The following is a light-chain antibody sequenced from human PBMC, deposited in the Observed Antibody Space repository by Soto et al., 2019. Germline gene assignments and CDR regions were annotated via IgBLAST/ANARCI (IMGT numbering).Light chain of an antibody. CDR2: DVS. J-gene: IGLJ1*01. V-gene: IGLV2-14*01. CDR1: SSDVGGYSY. Sequence: QSALTQPASVSGSPGQSIAISCTGTSSDVGGYSYVSWYQQQPGKAPKLVISDVSNRPSGVSDRFSGSKSGNTASLTISGLQTEDEADYYCASYTISSTYVFGTGTKVTV. CDR3: ASYTISSTYV.